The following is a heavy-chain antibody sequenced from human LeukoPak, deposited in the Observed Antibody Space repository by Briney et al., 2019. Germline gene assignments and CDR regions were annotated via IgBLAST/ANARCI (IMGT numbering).Heavy chain of an antibody. CDR3: ARDDPSIAVAGRD. CDR1: VYTFTSYG. CDR2: ISAYNGNT. J-gene: IGHJ4*02. D-gene: IGHD6-19*01. V-gene: IGHV1-18*01. Sequence: ASVKVSCKASVYTFTSYGISWVRQAPGQGLEWMGCISAYNGNTNYAQKIQGRVTMTTDTSTSTAYMELRSLRSDDTAVYYCARDDPSIAVAGRDWGQGTLVTVSS.